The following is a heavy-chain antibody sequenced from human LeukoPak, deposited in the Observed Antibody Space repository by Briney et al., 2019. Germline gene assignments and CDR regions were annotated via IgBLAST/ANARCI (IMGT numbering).Heavy chain of an antibody. CDR2: IRYSGST. CDR1: GGSLSSSGYY. V-gene: IGHV4-39*07. D-gene: IGHD3-16*01. CDR3: ARGDYVWGSSHDYYYGMDV. J-gene: IGHJ6*02. Sequence: SETLSLTCTVSGGSLSSSGYYWGWIRQPPGKGLEWIGSIRYSGSTYYNPSLKSRVTISVDTSKSQFSLKLSSVTAADTAVYYCARGDYVWGSSHDYYYGMDVWGQGTTVTVSS.